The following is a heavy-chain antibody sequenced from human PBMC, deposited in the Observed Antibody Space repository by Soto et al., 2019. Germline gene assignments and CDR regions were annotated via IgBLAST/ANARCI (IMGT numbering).Heavy chain of an antibody. Sequence: LSETLSLTCSVSGASMSNNSYYWGWIRQPPGKGLEWIGTIYYTGNTFYNPSLGSRVTISVDTSKNQLSLNLTSLTVADTAVYYCARPRWKDGIKWGRGILVTVSS. V-gene: IGHV4-39*01. CDR1: GASMSNNSYY. J-gene: IGHJ4*02. D-gene: IGHD1-20*01. CDR3: ARPRWKDGIK. CDR2: IYYTGNT.